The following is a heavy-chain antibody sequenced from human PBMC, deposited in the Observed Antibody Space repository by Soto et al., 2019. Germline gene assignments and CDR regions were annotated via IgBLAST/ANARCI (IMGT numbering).Heavy chain of an antibody. J-gene: IGHJ6*02. CDR2: IWYDGSNK. V-gene: IGHV3-33*01. CDR1: GFTFSSYG. CDR3: ARDYIVLVPAAVFYGIDV. Sequence: QVQLVESGGGVVQPGRSLRLSCAASGFTFSSYGMHWVRQAPGKGLEWVAVIWYDGSNKYYADSVKGRFTISRDNSKNTLYLQMNSLRAEDTAVYYYARDYIVLVPAAVFYGIDVWGQGTTVTVSS. D-gene: IGHD2-2*01.